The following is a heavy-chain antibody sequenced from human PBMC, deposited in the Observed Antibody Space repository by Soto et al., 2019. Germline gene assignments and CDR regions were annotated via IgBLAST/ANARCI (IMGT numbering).Heavy chain of an antibody. CDR1: GVTFCSSV. V-gene: IGHV3-33*01. D-gene: IGHD5-18*01. CDR2: IWYDGGNK. Sequence: RLYRASSGVTFCSSVRHLFIQEQFHGLEWVAVIWYDGGNKYYADSVKGRFTISRDNSKNTLYLQMNSLRAEDTAVYYCASGGYSYGRSYYYYGLDGWGQATTV. CDR3: ASGGYSYGRSYYYYGLDG. J-gene: IGHJ6*02.